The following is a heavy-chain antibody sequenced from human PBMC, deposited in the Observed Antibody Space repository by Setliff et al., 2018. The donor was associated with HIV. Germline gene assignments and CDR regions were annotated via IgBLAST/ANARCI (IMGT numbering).Heavy chain of an antibody. V-gene: IGHV3-11*03. Sequence: GGSLRLSCAASGFTFSDHYMSWVRQAPGKGLEWVSSISSSSSYIYYADSVKGRFTISRDNAKNSLYLQMNSLRAEDTALYYCARTDSSGYYYGGVYWGQGTLVTVSS. CDR1: GFTFSDHY. D-gene: IGHD3-22*01. CDR2: ISSSSSYI. J-gene: IGHJ4*02. CDR3: ARTDSSGYYYGGVY.